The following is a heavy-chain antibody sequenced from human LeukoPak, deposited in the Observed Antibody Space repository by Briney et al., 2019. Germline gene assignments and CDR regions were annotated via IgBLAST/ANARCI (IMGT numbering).Heavy chain of an antibody. D-gene: IGHD6-19*01. Sequence: GESLKISCKVSGSSFTSYWIGWVRQMPGKGLEWMGIINPGDSDTTYSLSFQGQVTISADKSISTAYLQWTSLKASDTAMYYCARQYLSGHTDYWGQGTLVTVSS. CDR3: ARQYLSGHTDY. J-gene: IGHJ4*02. CDR2: INPGDSDT. V-gene: IGHV5-51*01. CDR1: GSSFTSYW.